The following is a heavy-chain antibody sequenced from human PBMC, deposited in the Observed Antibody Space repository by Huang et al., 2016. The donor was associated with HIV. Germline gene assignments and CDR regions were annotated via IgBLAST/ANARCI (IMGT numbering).Heavy chain of an antibody. V-gene: IGHV3-53*01. CDR2: IYSSGKT. D-gene: IGHD6-13*01. J-gene: IGHJ6*02. Sequence: HLVESGGDWIHPGGSLRLSCEASGFTSKDNHLSWVRQAPGKVLEWGSVIYSSGKTYYADSVRGRFTISRDTSKNIVFLQLNSLRAGDTAVYYCVRGPEDSWYGSHYYAMDVWGQGTTVTVAS. CDR1: GFTSKDNH. CDR3: VRGPEDSWYGSHYYAMDV.